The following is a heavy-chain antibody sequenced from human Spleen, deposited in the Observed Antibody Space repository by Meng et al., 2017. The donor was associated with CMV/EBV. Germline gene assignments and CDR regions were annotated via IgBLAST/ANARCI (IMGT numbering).Heavy chain of an antibody. Sequence: ASVKVSCKASGNTFTGYHMHWVRQAPGQGLEWMGWINPNNGATNYAQKFQGRVTMTRDTSISTAYMELSRLTSDDTAVYYCARDLRAWQLRYYFDYWGQGTLVTVSS. CDR3: ARDLRAWQLRYYFDY. CDR1: GNTFTGYH. CDR2: INPNNGAT. V-gene: IGHV1-2*02. D-gene: IGHD2-15*01. J-gene: IGHJ4*02.